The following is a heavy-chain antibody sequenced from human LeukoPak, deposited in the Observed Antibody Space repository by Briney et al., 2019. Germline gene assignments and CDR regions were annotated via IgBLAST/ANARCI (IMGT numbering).Heavy chain of an antibody. CDR3: VRDGYSSGWFVG. D-gene: IGHD6-19*01. CDR2: ISSSSSFI. Sequence: PGGSLRLSCAASGFTVSSNYMSWVRQAPGKGLEWVSSISSSSSFISYADSVKGRFTISRDNAKNSVFLQMNSLRAEDTAVYYCVRDGYSSGWFVGWGQGTLVTVSS. CDR1: GFTVSSNY. V-gene: IGHV3-21*01. J-gene: IGHJ5*02.